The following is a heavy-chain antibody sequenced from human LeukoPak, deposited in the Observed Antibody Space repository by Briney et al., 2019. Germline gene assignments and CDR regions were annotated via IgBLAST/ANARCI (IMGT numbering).Heavy chain of an antibody. CDR2: INTNTGNP. J-gene: IGHJ3*02. CDR3: ARVVHPYDYESSGLTYDAFDI. Sequence: ASVKVSCKASGYTFTSYSMNWVRQAPGQGLEWLVWINTNTGNPTYAQGFTGRFIFSLDTSVNTAYLQISSLKAEDTAVYYCARVVHPYDYESSGLTYDAFDIWGQGTMVTVSS. CDR1: GYTFTSYS. V-gene: IGHV7-4-1*02. D-gene: IGHD3-22*01.